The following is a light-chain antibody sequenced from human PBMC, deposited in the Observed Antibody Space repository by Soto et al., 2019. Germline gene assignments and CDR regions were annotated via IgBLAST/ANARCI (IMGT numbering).Light chain of an antibody. CDR2: EVT. CDR3: TSYTSGRTLV. V-gene: IGLV2-14*01. CDR1: SSDFGAYNY. Sequence: QSVLTQPASVSGSPGQSITVSCTGTSSDFGAYNYVSWYQQHPGNAPNLMIYEVTNRPSGVSNRFSGSKSGNTASLTISGRQAEDEVDYYCTSYTSGRTLVFGGGTKVTVL. J-gene: IGLJ2*01.